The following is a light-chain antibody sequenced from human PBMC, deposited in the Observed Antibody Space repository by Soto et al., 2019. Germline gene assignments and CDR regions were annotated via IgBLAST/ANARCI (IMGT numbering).Light chain of an antibody. Sequence: EIVLTQSPGTLSLSPGERATLSCRASQTVSSSFLAWYQQTHGQAPRLLIYAASSRATGIPDRFSGSGSGTDFTLTISRLEPEDFAVYYCQQYGNSPQTFGQGTKVEIK. CDR1: QTVSSSF. J-gene: IGKJ1*01. CDR3: QQYGNSPQT. V-gene: IGKV3-20*01. CDR2: AAS.